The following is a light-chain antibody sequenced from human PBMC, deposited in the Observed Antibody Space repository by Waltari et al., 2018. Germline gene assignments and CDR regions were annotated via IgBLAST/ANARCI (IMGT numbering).Light chain of an antibody. CDR1: QSVDKN. J-gene: IGKJ5*01. CDR2: EAS. V-gene: IGKV3-11*01. CDR3: QQREYWPIT. Sequence: DIFLTQSPVTLSLSPGERATLSCRASQSVDKNLAWYRQKPGRAPRPLIYEASKRATGIPARFSGSGSGTDFTLTISSLEPDDFAVYYCQQREYWPITFGQGTRLDIK.